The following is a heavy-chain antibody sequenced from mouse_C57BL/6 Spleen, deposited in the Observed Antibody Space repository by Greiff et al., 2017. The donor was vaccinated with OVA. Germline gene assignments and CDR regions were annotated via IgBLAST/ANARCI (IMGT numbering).Heavy chain of an antibody. Sequence: EVQGVESGPSLVRPSQTLSLTCTVTGFSINSDCYWIWIRQFPGNKLEYIGYTFYSGITYYNPSLESRTYITRDTSKNQFSLKLSSVTTEDTATYYCAREGYYYGTRDAMDYWGQGTSVTVSS. J-gene: IGHJ4*01. CDR3: AREGYYYGTRDAMDY. D-gene: IGHD1-1*01. V-gene: IGHV3-3*01. CDR1: GFSINSDCY. CDR2: TFYSGIT.